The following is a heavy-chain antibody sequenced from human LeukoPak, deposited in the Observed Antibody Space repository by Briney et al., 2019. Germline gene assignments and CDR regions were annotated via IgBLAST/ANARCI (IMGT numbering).Heavy chain of an antibody. CDR3: ARARGNPPRNFDY. CDR1: GFTFSSYW. D-gene: IGHD4-23*01. V-gene: IGHV3-74*01. J-gene: IGHJ4*02. CDR2: INSDGSST. Sequence: GGSLRLSCAASGFTFSSYWMHWVRQAPGKRLVWVSRINSDGSSTSYADSVKGRFTISRDNAKNTLYLQMNSLRAEDTAVYYCARARGNPPRNFDYWGQGTLVTVSS.